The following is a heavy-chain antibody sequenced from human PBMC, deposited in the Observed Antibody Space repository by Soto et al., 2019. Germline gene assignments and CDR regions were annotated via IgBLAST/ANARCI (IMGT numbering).Heavy chain of an antibody. Sequence: GGSLRLSCAASGFTFSSYSMNWVRQAPGKGLEWVSSISSSSSYIYYADSVKGRFTISRDNAKNSLYLQMNSLRAEDTAVYYCARDRSGLGAFDIWGQGTMVTVSS. CDR1: GFTFSSYS. CDR3: ARDRSGLGAFDI. J-gene: IGHJ3*02. V-gene: IGHV3-21*01. D-gene: IGHD3-3*01. CDR2: ISSSSSYI.